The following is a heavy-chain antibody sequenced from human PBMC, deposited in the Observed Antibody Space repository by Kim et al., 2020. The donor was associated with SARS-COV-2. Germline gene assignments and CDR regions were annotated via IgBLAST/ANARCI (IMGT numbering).Heavy chain of an antibody. CDR2: ISAYNGNT. V-gene: IGHV1-18*01. CDR3: ARGSVRGLDYYYMDV. CDR1: GYTFSNYG. D-gene: IGHD4-4*01. J-gene: IGHJ6*03. Sequence: ASVKVSCKASGYTFSNYGINWVRQAPGQGLEWMGWISAYNGNTNYAQKLQGRVTMTTDTFTTTAYMDLTSLTYDDTAVYYCARGSVRGLDYYYMDVWGKGTTVTVSS.